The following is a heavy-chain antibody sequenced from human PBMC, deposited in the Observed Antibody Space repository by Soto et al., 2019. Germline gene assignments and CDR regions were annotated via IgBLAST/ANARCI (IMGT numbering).Heavy chain of an antibody. Sequence: ESLEISCKASVYSCTSYWIGWVRQVPGKGLEWIGIIYPSDSDTRYSPSFQGQVTISADKSISTAYLQWSSLKASDTAMYYCARRGKYCSSTSCSTGYYYGMDVWGQGTTVTVSS. D-gene: IGHD2-2*01. V-gene: IGHV5-51*01. CDR2: IYPSDSDT. J-gene: IGHJ6*02. CDR3: ARRGKYCSSTSCSTGYYYGMDV. CDR1: VYSCTSYW.